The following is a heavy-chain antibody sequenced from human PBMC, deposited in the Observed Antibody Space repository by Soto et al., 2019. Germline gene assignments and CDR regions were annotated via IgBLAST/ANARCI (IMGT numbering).Heavy chain of an antibody. J-gene: IGHJ4*02. Sequence: SETLSLTCTVSGGSISSYYWSWIRQPPGKGLEWIGYIYYSGSTNYNPSLKSRVTISVDTSKNQFSLKLSSVTAADTAVYYCARVGYYYDSSGYYGIWFDYWGQGTLVTVSS. V-gene: IGHV4-59*01. CDR3: ARVGYYYDSSGYYGIWFDY. CDR1: GGSISSYY. D-gene: IGHD3-22*01. CDR2: IYYSGST.